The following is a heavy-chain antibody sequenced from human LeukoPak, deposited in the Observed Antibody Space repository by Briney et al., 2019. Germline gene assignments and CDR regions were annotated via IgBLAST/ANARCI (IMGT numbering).Heavy chain of an antibody. CDR2: INHSGST. V-gene: IGHV4-34*01. D-gene: IGHD2-2*01. Sequence: SETLSLTCAVYGESFSGYYWSWIRQPPGKGLKWIGEINHSGSTNYNPSLKSRVTISVDMSKNQFSLKLSSVTAADTAVYYCARGPPAKPGTGYYYGMDVWGQGTTVTVSS. CDR3: ARGPPAKPGTGYYYGMDV. CDR1: GESFSGYY. J-gene: IGHJ6*02.